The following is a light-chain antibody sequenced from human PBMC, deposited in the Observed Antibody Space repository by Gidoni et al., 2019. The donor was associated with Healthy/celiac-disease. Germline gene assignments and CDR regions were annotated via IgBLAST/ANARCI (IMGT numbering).Light chain of an antibody. CDR3: QQRSNWPPALT. CDR2: DAS. V-gene: IGKV3-11*01. J-gene: IGKJ4*01. Sequence: EIVLTQSPATLSLSPGERATLSCRASQSVSSYLDWYQQKPGQAPRLLIYDASTRATGIPARFSGSGAGTDFTLTISSLEPEDFAVYYCQQRSNWPPALTFGGGTKVEIK. CDR1: QSVSSY.